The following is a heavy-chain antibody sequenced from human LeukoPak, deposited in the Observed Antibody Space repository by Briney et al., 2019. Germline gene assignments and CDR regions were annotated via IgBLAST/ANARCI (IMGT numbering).Heavy chain of an antibody. CDR1: GFTFDDYG. CDR2: IYSGGST. D-gene: IGHD3-9*01. J-gene: IGHJ4*02. Sequence: PGGSLRLSCAASGFTFDDYGMSWVRQAPGKGLEWVSLIYSGGSTYYADSVKGRFTISRDNSKNTLYLQMNSLRAEDTAVYYCAKVGYYDILTGPHLGYWGQGTLVTVSS. CDR3: AKVGYYDILTGPHLGY. V-gene: IGHV3-23*03.